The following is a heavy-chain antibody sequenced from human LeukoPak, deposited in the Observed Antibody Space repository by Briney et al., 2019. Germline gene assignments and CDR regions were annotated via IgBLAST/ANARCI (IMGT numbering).Heavy chain of an antibody. CDR1: GGSISSSSYY. D-gene: IGHD5-18*01. V-gene: IGHV4-61*05. CDR2: IYYSGST. Sequence: SETLSLTCTVSGGSISSSSYYRSWIRQPPGKGLEWIGYIYYSGSTNYNPSLKSRVTISVDTSKNQFSLKLSSVTAADTAVYYCARHKGGLRIFDYWGQGTLVTVSS. CDR3: ARHKGGLRIFDY. J-gene: IGHJ4*02.